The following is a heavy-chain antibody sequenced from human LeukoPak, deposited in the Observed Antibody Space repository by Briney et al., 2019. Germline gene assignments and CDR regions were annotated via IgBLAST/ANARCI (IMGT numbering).Heavy chain of an antibody. CDR2: INHSGST. CDR3: ARAYGYSSGWYVY. D-gene: IGHD6-19*01. Sequence: SETLSLTCAVYGGSFSGYYWSWIRQPPGEGLEWIGEINHSGSTNYNPSLKSRVPISVDTSKNQFSLKLSSVTAADTAVYYCARAYGYSSGWYVYWGQGTLVTVSS. J-gene: IGHJ4*02. V-gene: IGHV4-34*01. CDR1: GGSFSGYY.